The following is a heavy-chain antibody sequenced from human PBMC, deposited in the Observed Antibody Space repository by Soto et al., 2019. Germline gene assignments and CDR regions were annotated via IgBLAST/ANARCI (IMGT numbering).Heavy chain of an antibody. Sequence: LRLSCAASGFTFSSSTMNWVRQAPGKGLEWVSAIGAARDPYYLGSVKGRFTVSRDNAQKSLYLQMNNLRAEDTAVYYCARAYTGQMPRRADYYYALDVWGRGTPVTVSS. D-gene: IGHD2-2*01. V-gene: IGHV3-13*05. J-gene: IGHJ6*02. CDR2: IGAARDP. CDR1: GFTFSSST. CDR3: ARAYTGQMPRRADYYYALDV.